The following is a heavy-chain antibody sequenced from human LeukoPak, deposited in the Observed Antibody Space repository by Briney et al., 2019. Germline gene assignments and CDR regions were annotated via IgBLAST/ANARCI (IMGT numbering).Heavy chain of an antibody. CDR1: GGSITSGNYY. D-gene: IGHD5-18*01. CDR2: IYYGVTT. CDR3: ARGVYNYGGHNWFDP. J-gene: IGHJ5*02. V-gene: IGHV4-39*07. Sequence: SETLSLTCTVSGGSITSGNYYWGWIRQPPGKGLEWIGSIYYGVTTYYNPSLKSRVTISVDTSKNQFSLNLSSVTAADTAVYYCARGVYNYGGHNWFDPWGQGTLVTVSS.